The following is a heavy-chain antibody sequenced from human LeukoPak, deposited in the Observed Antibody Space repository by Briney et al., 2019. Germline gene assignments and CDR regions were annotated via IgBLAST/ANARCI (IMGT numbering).Heavy chain of an antibody. CDR1: GYTFTGCY. CDR3: ARDRIRGTYCSSTSCYTLAY. D-gene: IGHD2-2*02. CDR2: INHNSGGT. J-gene: IGHJ4*02. Sequence: GASVKVSCKASGYTFTGCYMHWVRQAPGQGLEWMGWINHNSGGTNYAQKFQGRVTMTRDTSISTAYMELSRLRSDDAAVYYCARDRIRGTYCSSTSCYTLAYWGQGTLFTVSS. V-gene: IGHV1-2*02.